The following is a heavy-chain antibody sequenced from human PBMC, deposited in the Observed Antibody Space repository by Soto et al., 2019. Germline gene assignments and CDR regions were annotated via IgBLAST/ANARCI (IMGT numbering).Heavy chain of an antibody. CDR2: IYYSGST. V-gene: IGHV4-39*01. CDR1: GGSISSSSYY. J-gene: IGHJ6*02. CDR3: ARHGDGGGSNYYSVDV. Sequence: QLQLQESGPGLVKPSETLSLTCTVSGGSISSSSYYWGWIRQPPGKGLEWIGTIYYSGSTYYNPSLKSRVTISVDTSKNQFSLRLSSVTAADTAVYYCARHGDGGGSNYYSVDVWGQGTTVTVSS. D-gene: IGHD3-16*01.